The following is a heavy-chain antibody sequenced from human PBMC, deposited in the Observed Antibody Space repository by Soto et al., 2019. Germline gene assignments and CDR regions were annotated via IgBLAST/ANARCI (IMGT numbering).Heavy chain of an antibody. D-gene: IGHD3-10*01. CDR1: GYTITRHW. CDR2: INPSGDST. Sequence: APVKVSCKASGYTITRHWMHWVRQAPGQGLEWMAVINPSGDSTIYAQKFQGRVTVTRDTSTSTVYMELSSLRSEDTAVYYCARDNSYGTSGAKGWYFDLWGRGTLVTVSS. CDR3: ARDNSYGTSGAKGWYFDL. V-gene: IGHV1-46*01. J-gene: IGHJ2*01.